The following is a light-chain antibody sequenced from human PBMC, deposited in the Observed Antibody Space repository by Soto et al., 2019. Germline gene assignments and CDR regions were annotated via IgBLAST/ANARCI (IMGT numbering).Light chain of an antibody. CDR1: QSVSNNY. Sequence: EIVLTQSPGTLSLSPGERATLSCRASQSVSNNYLAWYQQKPGQAPRLVIYGASNRATGIPDRFSASGSGTDLTLTISRLEPEDFAVYYCQQYISSPLTFGQGTKVEIK. CDR3: QQYISSPLT. V-gene: IGKV3-20*01. J-gene: IGKJ1*01. CDR2: GAS.